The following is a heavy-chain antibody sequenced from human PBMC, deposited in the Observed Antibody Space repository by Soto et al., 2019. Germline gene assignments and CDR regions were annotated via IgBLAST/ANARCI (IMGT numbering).Heavy chain of an antibody. V-gene: IGHV1-69*13. D-gene: IGHD6-13*01. CDR1: GGTFSSYA. J-gene: IGHJ4*02. CDR3: ARGRGSSSCPPNY. Sequence: GASVKVSCKASGGTFSSYAISWVRQAPGQGLEWMGGIIPIFGTANYAQKFQGRVTITADESTSTAYMELSSLRSEDTAVYYSARGRGSSSCPPNYWGQGTLVTVSS. CDR2: IIPIFGTA.